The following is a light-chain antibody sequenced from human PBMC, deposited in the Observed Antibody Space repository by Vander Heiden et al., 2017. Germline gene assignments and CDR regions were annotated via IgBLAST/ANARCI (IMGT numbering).Light chain of an antibody. Sequence: DIHMIHPSSSLSASVGDRVTITCRASQSISSYLDWYQQKPGKAPKLLIYAASSLQSGVPSRFSGSGSGTDFTLTISRLQPEDFATYYCQQSDSTPRTFGPGTKVEIK. CDR3: QQSDSTPRT. CDR1: QSISSY. J-gene: IGKJ1*01. V-gene: IGKV1-39*01. CDR2: AAS.